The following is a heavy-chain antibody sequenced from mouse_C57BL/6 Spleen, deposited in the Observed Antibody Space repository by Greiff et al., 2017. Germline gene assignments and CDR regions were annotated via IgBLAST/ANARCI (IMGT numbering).Heavy chain of an antibody. V-gene: IGHV1-72*01. CDR1: GYTFTSYW. CDR2: IHPNSGGT. J-gene: IGHJ3*01. D-gene: IGHD2-4*01. Sequence: QVQLQQPGAELVKPGASVKLSCKASGYTFTSYWMHWVKQRPGRGLEWIGRIHPNSGGTKYNEKFKSKATLAVDKPSSTAYMQLISLTAEDSAVYYCARRDYAGAWFAYWGQGTLVTVSA. CDR3: ARRDYAGAWFAY.